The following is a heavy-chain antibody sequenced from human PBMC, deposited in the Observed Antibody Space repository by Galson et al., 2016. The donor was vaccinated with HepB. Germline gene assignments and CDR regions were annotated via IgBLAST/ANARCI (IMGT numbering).Heavy chain of an antibody. Sequence: SLRLSCTASGFTFDDYTMPWVRQAPGKGLEWVSLISWVGDTSSYADYVQGRFTISRDNSKHSLYLQMNGRRTEDTALYHCTKAAGEGQLLTVNYFYYWGQGTLVSVSS. CDR3: TKAAGEGQLLTVNYFYY. CDR1: GFTFDDYT. V-gene: IGHV3-43*01. J-gene: IGHJ4*02. D-gene: IGHD3-10*01. CDR2: ISWVGDTS.